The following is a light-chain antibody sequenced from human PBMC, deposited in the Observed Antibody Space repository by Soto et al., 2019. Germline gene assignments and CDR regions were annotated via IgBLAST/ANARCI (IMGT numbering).Light chain of an antibody. Sequence: DVVMTQSPLFLPVTVGQPASISCRSSQSLVHSNGNTFLSWLQQRPGQSPRRLIYLVSNRDSGAPERFRGGGSGTDFTLKTSGVGGGDVGVYYCMQGTPCRWTFAKGTKGDI. CDR1: QSLVHSNGNTF. CDR2: LVS. V-gene: IGKV2-30*02. CDR3: MQGTPCRWT. J-gene: IGKJ1*01.